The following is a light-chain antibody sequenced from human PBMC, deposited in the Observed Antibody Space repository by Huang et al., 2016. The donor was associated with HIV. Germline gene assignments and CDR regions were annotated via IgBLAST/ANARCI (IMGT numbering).Light chain of an antibody. Sequence: PGTLSLSPGERATLPCRASQSVSSSYLAWYQQKPGQAPRLLFYGASSRATGIPDRFSGSGSGTDFTLTISRLAPEDFAVYYCQQYDSSPWTFGQGTKVEIK. J-gene: IGKJ1*01. V-gene: IGKV3-20*01. CDR3: QQYDSSPWT. CDR2: GAS. CDR1: QSVSSSY.